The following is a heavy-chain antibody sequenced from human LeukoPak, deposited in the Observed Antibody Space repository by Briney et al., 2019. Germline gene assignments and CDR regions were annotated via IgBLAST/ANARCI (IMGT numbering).Heavy chain of an antibody. D-gene: IGHD6-13*01. Sequence: SETLSLTCTVSGGSISRDYWSWIRQPPGKGLEWIGYIYYTGSTNYNPSLKSRVTISVDTSKNQFSLKLSSVTAADTAVYYCARDGRTAAGFDYWGQGTLVTVSS. CDR2: IYYTGST. CDR1: GGSISRDY. CDR3: ARDGRTAAGFDY. J-gene: IGHJ4*02. V-gene: IGHV4-59*01.